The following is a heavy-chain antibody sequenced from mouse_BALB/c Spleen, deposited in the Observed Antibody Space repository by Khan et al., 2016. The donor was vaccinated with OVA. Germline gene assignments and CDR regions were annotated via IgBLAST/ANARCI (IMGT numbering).Heavy chain of an antibody. D-gene: IGHD2-14*01. Sequence: VQLKESGPGLVAPSQSLSITCTVSGFSLSRYNVHWVRQPPGKGLEWLGMIWGGGGTDYNSTLKYRMTISKENSTSKVFLKMISLHTDDTAMYDCARADYRYDGYYAMDYWGQGTSVTVSS. V-gene: IGHV2-6-4*01. CDR2: IWGGGGT. J-gene: IGHJ4*01. CDR1: GFSLSRYN. CDR3: ARADYRYDGYYAMDY.